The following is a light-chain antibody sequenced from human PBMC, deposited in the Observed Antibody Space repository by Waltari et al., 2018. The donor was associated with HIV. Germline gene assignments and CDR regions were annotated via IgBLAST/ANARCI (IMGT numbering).Light chain of an antibody. Sequence: SYVLTQPPSVSVAPGQTARFTCGGNNIGSKSVHWYQQKPGQAPLLVLFDDSDRPSGVPGRFSVTNSGNTATLTISRVEAGDEADYYCQVGDSSSDVVFGGGTKLTVL. J-gene: IGLJ2*01. CDR2: DDS. V-gene: IGLV3-21*02. CDR3: QVGDSSSDVV. CDR1: NIGSKS.